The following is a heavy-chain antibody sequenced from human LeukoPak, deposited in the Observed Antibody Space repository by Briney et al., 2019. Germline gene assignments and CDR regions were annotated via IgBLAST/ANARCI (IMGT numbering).Heavy chain of an antibody. Sequence: GGSLRLSCAASGFTFSSYSMNWVRQAPGKGLEWVSSISSSSSYIYYADSVKGRFTISRDNAKNSLYLQMNSLRAEDTAVYYCARVPNTAGFYFDYWGQGTLVTGSS. J-gene: IGHJ4*02. CDR2: ISSSSSYI. V-gene: IGHV3-21*01. CDR1: GFTFSSYS. D-gene: IGHD5-18*01. CDR3: ARVPNTAGFYFDY.